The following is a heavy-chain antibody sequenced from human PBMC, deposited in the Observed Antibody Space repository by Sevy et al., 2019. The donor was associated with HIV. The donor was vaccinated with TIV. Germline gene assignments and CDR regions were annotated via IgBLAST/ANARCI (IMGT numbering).Heavy chain of an antibody. CDR2: ISGSGGST. Sequence: GGSLRLSCAVSGFIFSSYVMTWVRQAPGKGLEWVSTISGSGGSTYYADSVKGRFTISRDNSKKMLDLQMNSLRAEDTAVYYCEAIATAGRDYWGQGTLVTVSS. V-gene: IGHV3-23*01. CDR1: GFIFSSYV. D-gene: IGHD6-13*01. J-gene: IGHJ4*02. CDR3: EAIATAGRDY.